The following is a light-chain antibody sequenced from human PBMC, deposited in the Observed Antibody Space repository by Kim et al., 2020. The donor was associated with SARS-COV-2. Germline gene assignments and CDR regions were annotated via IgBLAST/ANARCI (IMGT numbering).Light chain of an antibody. V-gene: IGLV7-46*01. CDR1: TGTVTSGHY. CDR3: LLSHSGAGV. Sequence: QAVVTQEPSLTVSPGGTVTLTCGSSTGTVTSGHYPYWFQQKPGQAPRTLIYDTSNKHSWTPARFSGSLLGGKAALTLSGAEAGGEGGYFFLLSHSGAGVFGGGTQLTVL. CDR2: DTS. J-gene: IGLJ3*02.